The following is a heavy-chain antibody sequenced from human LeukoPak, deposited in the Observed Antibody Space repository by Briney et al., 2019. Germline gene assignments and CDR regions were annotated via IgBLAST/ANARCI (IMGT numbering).Heavy chain of an antibody. Sequence: SETLSLTCTVSGGSISSYYWSWIRQPPGKGLEWIGYIYYSGSTNYNPSLKSRVTISVDTSKNQFSLKLSSVTAADTAVYYCAGDPRSIFGAFDIWGQGTMVTVSS. V-gene: IGHV4-59*01. CDR1: GGSISSYY. CDR3: AGDPRSIFGAFDI. J-gene: IGHJ3*02. CDR2: IYYSGST. D-gene: IGHD3-3*01.